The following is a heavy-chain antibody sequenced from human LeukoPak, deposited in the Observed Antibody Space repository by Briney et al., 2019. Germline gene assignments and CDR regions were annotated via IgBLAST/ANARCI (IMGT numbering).Heavy chain of an antibody. D-gene: IGHD1-1*01. Sequence: SETLSLTCTVSGGSISSSSYYWGWIRQPPGKGLEWIGSIYYSGSTYYNPSLKSRVTISVDTSKNQFSLKLSSVTAADTAVYYCATEPTRTPYYYMDVWGKGTTVIVSS. V-gene: IGHV4-39*02. J-gene: IGHJ6*03. CDR3: ATEPTRTPYYYMDV. CDR1: GGSISSSSYY. CDR2: IYYSGST.